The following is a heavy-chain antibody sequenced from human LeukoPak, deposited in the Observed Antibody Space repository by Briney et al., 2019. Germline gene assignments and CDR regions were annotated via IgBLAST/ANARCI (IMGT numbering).Heavy chain of an antibody. CDR3: ARQTMILDRPCFDY. CDR2: IDCDDDK. Sequence: SGPTLVNPTQTLTLTCTFSGFSLSTSGMCVSWIRQPPRKALGRTSCIDCDDDKYSSSFVKTRITIPKDTSKNQVVLTMTNMDPVDTATYYCARQTMILDRPCFDYWGQGTLVTVSS. D-gene: IGHD3-22*01. V-gene: IGHV2-70*10. CDR1: GFSLSTSGMC. J-gene: IGHJ4*02.